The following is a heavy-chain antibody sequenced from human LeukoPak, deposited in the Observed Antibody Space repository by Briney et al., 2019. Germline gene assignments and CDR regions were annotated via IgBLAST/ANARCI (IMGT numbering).Heavy chain of an antibody. J-gene: IGHJ3*02. CDR2: ISSSGSTI. CDR3: ARDLPDVLTGYSDNAFDI. V-gene: IGHV3-11*01. CDR1: GFTFSDYY. D-gene: IGHD3-9*01. Sequence: PGGSLRLSCAASGFTFSDYYMSWIRQAPGKGLEWVSYISSSGSTIYYADSVKGRFTISRDNAKRLLFLQMNSLRAEDTAVYYCARDLPDVLTGYSDNAFDIWGQGTMVTVSS.